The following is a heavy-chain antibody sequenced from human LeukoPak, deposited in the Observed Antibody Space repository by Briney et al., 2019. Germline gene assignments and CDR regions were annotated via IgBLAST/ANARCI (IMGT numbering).Heavy chain of an antibody. CDR2: ISYDGSNK. Sequence: GGSLRLSCAASGFTFSSYGMHWVRQAPGKGLEWVAVISYDGSNKYYADSVKGRFTISRDNSKNTLYLQMNSLRAEDTAVYYCAREDYGSGTYPFDYWGQGTLVTVSS. V-gene: IGHV3-30*03. CDR3: AREDYGSGTYPFDY. J-gene: IGHJ4*02. D-gene: IGHD3-10*01. CDR1: GFTFSSYG.